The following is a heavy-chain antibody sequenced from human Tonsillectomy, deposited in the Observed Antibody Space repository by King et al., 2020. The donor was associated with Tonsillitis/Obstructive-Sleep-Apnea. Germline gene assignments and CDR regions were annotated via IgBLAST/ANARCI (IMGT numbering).Heavy chain of an antibody. CDR3: AKGNYYDSSGYLDAFDI. J-gene: IGHJ3*02. CDR1: GFTFDDYA. V-gene: IGHV3-9*01. CDR2: ISWNSGSI. D-gene: IGHD3-22*01. Sequence: QLVQSGGGLVQPGRSLRLSCAASGFTFDDYAMHWVRQAPGKGLEWVSGISWNSGSIGYADSVKGRFTISRDNAKNSLYLQMNSLRAEDTALYYCAKGNYYDSSGYLDAFDIWGQGTMVTVSS.